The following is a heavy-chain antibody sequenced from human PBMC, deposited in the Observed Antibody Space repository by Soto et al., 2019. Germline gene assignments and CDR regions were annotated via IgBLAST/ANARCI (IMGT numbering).Heavy chain of an antibody. CDR3: ARKYSGFDY. CDR2: VHHTDSA. Sequence: HVQLRESGTGLVKPAETLALTCTVSGVSMKPGSWTWVRQHPGKGLECLDYVHHTDSANYNSSLESRLTFSMDTCQNLFSLTSSPVHPPDTAVYDCARKYSGFDYWCQGVLFIVST. J-gene: IGHJ4*02. D-gene: IGHD2-21*01. V-gene: IGHV4-59*01. CDR1: GVSMKPGS.